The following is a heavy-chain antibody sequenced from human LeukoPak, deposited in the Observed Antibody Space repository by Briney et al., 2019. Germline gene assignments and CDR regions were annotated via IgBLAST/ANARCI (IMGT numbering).Heavy chain of an antibody. D-gene: IGHD1-1*01. CDR3: AKGHPSYNWHFIDY. J-gene: IGHJ4*02. CDR2: ISSSGSSA. Sequence: PGGSLRLSCAASGFTFRGFGMSWVRQAPGKGLEWVSGISSSGSSAYYADFVKGRFTISRDNSRNTMLLQMNSLRADDTALYYCAKGHPSYNWHFIDYWGQGTLVTVSS. CDR1: GFTFRGFG. V-gene: IGHV3-23*01.